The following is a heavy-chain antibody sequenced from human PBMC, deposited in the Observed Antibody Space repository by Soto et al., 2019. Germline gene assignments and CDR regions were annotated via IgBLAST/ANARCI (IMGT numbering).Heavy chain of an antibody. Sequence: GGSLRLSCAASGFTFSSYGMHWVRQAPGKGLEWVAVISYDGSNKYYADSVKGRFTISRDNSKNTLYLQMNSLRAEDTAVYYCAKDLTGFGNYLFDYWGQGTLVTVSS. D-gene: IGHD4-4*01. CDR1: GFTFSSYG. V-gene: IGHV3-30*18. CDR3: AKDLTGFGNYLFDY. CDR2: ISYDGSNK. J-gene: IGHJ4*02.